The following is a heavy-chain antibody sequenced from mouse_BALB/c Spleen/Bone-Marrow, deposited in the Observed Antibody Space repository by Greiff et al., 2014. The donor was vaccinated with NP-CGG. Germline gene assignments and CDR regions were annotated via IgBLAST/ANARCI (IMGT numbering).Heavy chain of an antibody. J-gene: IGHJ4*01. CDR1: GFNIKDTY. CDR3: ARDSPYAMDY. CDR2: IDPANGNT. V-gene: IGHV14-3*02. Sequence: VQLQQSGAELVKPGASVKLSCTASGFNIKDTYMHWVKQRPEQGLEWIGRIDPANGNTKYDPKFQGKATITADTSSNAAYLQLSSLTSEDTAVYYCARDSPYAMDYWGQGTSVTVSS.